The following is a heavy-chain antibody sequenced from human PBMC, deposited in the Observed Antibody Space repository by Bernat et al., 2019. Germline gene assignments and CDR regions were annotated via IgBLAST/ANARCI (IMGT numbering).Heavy chain of an antibody. J-gene: IGHJ4*02. V-gene: IGHV4-59*01. CDR3: ARYTGGNYWVDN. Sequence: QVQLQESGPGLVKPSDTLSLTCTVSGGPISGYYWSWIRQPPGKGLETLGYVFYTGSSNYNPSLQSRVPISVDTSKNQFSLILTSLTTADTAVYYCARYTGGNYWVDNWGQGILVTVSS. CDR2: VFYTGSS. D-gene: IGHD4-23*01. CDR1: GGPISGYY.